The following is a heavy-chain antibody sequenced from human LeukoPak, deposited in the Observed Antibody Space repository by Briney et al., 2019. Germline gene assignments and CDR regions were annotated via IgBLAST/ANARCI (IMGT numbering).Heavy chain of an antibody. J-gene: IGHJ4*02. CDR2: INHDGSST. CDR1: GFTFTTFW. V-gene: IGHV3-74*01. CDR3: AKDRVVVAANYFDY. Sequence: GGSLRLSCATSGFTFTTFWMHWVRQAPGKGLVWVSRINHDGSSTNYADSVKGRFTISRDNSKNTLYLQMNSLRAEDTAVYYCAKDRVVVAANYFDYWGQGTLVTVSS. D-gene: IGHD2-15*01.